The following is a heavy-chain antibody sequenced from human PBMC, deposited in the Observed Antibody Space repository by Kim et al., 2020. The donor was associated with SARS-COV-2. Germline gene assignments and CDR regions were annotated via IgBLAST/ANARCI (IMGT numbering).Heavy chain of an antibody. CDR1: GDSVSSNSAA. Sequence: SQTLSLTCAISGDSVSSNSAAWNWIRQSPSRGLEWLGRTYYRSKWYNDYAVSVKSRITINPDTSKNQFSLQLNSVTPEDTAVYYCARERGGGDPHNHYYYYGMDVWGQGTTVTVSS. CDR2: TYYRSKWYN. CDR3: ARERGGGDPHNHYYYYGMDV. J-gene: IGHJ6*02. V-gene: IGHV6-1*01. D-gene: IGHD4-17*01.